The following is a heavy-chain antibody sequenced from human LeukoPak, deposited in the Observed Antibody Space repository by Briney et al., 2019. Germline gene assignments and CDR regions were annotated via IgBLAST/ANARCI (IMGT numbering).Heavy chain of an antibody. J-gene: IGHJ1*01. CDR1: GFTFANYA. V-gene: IGHV3-23*01. D-gene: IGHD4-17*01. CDR2: ITSGGKT. CDR3: ARDPNGDYIGAFDFQR. Sequence: PGGSLRLSCAGSGFTFANYAMVWVRQTPGKELQLVSAITSGGKTYYADSVQGRFTMSRDNSKNTLFLQMNSLRAEDTAVYYCARDPNGDYIGAFDFQRWGQGTQVTVSS.